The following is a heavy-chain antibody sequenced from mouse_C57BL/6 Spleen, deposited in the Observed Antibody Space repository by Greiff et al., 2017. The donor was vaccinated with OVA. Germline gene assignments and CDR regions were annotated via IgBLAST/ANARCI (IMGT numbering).Heavy chain of an antibody. CDR1: GFTFSSYG. CDR3: ARPAQATLDY. J-gene: IGHJ2*01. D-gene: IGHD3-2*02. CDR2: ISSGGSYT. V-gene: IGHV5-6*02. Sequence: EVKLVESGGDLVKPGGSLKLSCAASGFTFSSYGMSWVRQTPDKRLEWVATISSGGSYTYYPDSVKGRFTISRDNAKNTLYLQMSSLKSEDTAMYYCARPAQATLDYWGQGTTLTVSS.